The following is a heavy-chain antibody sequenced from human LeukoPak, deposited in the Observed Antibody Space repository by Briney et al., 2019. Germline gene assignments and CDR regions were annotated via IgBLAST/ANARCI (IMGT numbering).Heavy chain of an antibody. D-gene: IGHD2-15*01. Sequence: ASVKVSCKASGYTFTNYYMHWVRQAPGQGLVWMGLINPSAGSTNYAQNFQGRVTMTRDTSTSTVYMELSSLRSEDTAVYYCARGISCSGSSCRYFDYWGQGTLVTVSS. CDR3: ARGISCSGSSCRYFDY. J-gene: IGHJ4*02. CDR1: GYTFTNYY. CDR2: INPSAGST. V-gene: IGHV1-46*01.